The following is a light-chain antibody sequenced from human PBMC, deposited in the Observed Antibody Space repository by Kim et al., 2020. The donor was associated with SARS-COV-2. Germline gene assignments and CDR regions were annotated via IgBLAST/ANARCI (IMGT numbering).Light chain of an antibody. CDR2: AAS. Sequence: ASVGDGVTIPCRARQGISSYLAWFQQKPGKAPQSLFYAASSLQSGVPSNFDGGGSGTDFTLTISNLQPEDFATYYCQQYHSYPFTFGQGTRLEIK. J-gene: IGKJ5*01. CDR3: QQYHSYPFT. V-gene: IGKV1-16*02. CDR1: QGISSY.